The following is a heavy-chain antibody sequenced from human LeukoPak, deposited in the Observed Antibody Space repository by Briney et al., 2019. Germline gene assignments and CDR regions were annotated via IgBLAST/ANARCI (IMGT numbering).Heavy chain of an antibody. D-gene: IGHD1-26*01. CDR3: ARGVGSGSRLRAGDY. CDR1: GFTVSSNY. V-gene: IGHV3-53*01. J-gene: IGHJ4*02. Sequence: GGSLRLSCAASGFTVSSNYMSWVRQAPGKGLEWVSVIYSGGNTYYADSVKGRFTISRDNSKNTLYLQMNSLRAEDTAVYYCARGVGSGSRLRAGDYWGQGALVTVSS. CDR2: IYSGGNT.